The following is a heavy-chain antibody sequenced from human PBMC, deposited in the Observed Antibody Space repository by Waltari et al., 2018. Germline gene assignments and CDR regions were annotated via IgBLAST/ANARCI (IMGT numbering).Heavy chain of an antibody. CDR2: ISSSSSYI. V-gene: IGHV3-21*03. CDR1: GFTFSSYS. CDR3: AREARGSGSYRGGYFDL. Sequence: EVQLVESGGGLVKPGGSLRLSCAASGFTFSSYSMNWVRQAPGKGLGWVSSISSSSSYIYYADSVKGRFTISRDNAKNSLYLQMNSLRAQDTAVYYCAREARGSGSYRGGYFDLWGRGTLVTVSS. J-gene: IGHJ2*01. D-gene: IGHD1-26*01.